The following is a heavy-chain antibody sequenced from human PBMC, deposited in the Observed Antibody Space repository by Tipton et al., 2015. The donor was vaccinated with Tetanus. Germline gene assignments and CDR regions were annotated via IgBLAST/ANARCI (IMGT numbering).Heavy chain of an antibody. D-gene: IGHD4-11*01. CDR2: IYYNTERT. V-gene: IGHV4-31*03. CDR3: VRAPYSSPGKYYFDY. Sequence: TLSLTCNVSGASINAGGYLWTWVRQHPEKGLEWIGNIYYNTERTSHVPSLASRVSISVDTSKNQFSLTLTSVTAADTAVYYCVRAPYSSPGKYYFDYWGQGTLVTVSS. J-gene: IGHJ4*02. CDR1: GASINAGGYL.